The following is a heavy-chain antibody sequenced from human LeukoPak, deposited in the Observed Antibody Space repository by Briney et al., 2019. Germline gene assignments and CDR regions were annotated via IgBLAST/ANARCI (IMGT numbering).Heavy chain of an antibody. D-gene: IGHD6-13*01. Sequence: PGGSLRLSCAASGFTFSSYGMHWVRQAPGKGLEWVAVIWYDGSNKYYADSVKGRFTISRDNSKNTVYLQMNSLRAEDTAVYYCARLGSSWAIDYWGQGTLVIVSS. V-gene: IGHV3-33*08. CDR1: GFTFSSYG. J-gene: IGHJ4*02. CDR3: ARLGSSWAIDY. CDR2: IWYDGSNK.